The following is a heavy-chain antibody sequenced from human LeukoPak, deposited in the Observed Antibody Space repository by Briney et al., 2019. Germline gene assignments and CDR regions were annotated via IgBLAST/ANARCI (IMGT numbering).Heavy chain of an antibody. J-gene: IGHJ6*02. CDR3: AKDIPQRSYYDFWSGRAGDGMDV. D-gene: IGHD3-3*01. CDR1: GFTFDDYA. Sequence: GGSLRLSCAASGFTFDDYAMHWVRQAPGKGLEWVSLISGDGGSTYYADSVMGRFTISRDNSKNSLYLQMNSLRTEDTALYYCAKDIPQRSYYDFWSGRAGDGMDVWGQGTTVTVSS. CDR2: ISGDGGST. V-gene: IGHV3-43*02.